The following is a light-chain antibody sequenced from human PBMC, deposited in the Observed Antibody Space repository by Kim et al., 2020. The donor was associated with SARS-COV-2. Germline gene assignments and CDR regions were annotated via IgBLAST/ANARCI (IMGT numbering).Light chain of an antibody. CDR2: AIS. V-gene: IGKV3-20*01. CDR3: QQYGSSPRT. Sequence: EIVLTQSPGTLSLSPGEGATLSCRASQSVNNNYFAWYQQKPGQATRLLIYAISIRATGIPDRFSGSGSGTDFTLTISRLEPEDFAVYYCQQYGSSPRTFGQGTKVDIK. J-gene: IGKJ1*01. CDR1: QSVNNNY.